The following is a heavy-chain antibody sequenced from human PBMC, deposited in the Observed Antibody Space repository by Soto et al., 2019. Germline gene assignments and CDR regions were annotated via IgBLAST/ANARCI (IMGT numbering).Heavy chain of an antibody. CDR2: ILSASSYI. Sequence: GGSLRISCAPSGFTLASYSMHWVRQAPGRGLAWVSSILSASSYIYYLDSVKGRFTISRDNAKNSLYLQRNSVRAEDTIVYNCASFGGTPPYYYGKDVWGKGTRVTVTS. D-gene: IGHD3-16*01. J-gene: IGHJ6*04. CDR1: GFTLASYS. V-gene: IGHV3-21*01. CDR3: ASFGGTPPYYYGKDV.